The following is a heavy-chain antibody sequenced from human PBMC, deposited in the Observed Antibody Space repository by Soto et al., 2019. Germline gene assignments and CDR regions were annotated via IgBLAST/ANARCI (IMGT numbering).Heavy chain of an antibody. V-gene: IGHV1-3*01. CDR2: INAGNGNT. Sequence: GASVKVSCKASGYTFTSYAMHWVRQAPGQRLEWMGWINAGNGNTKYSQKFQGRVTITRDTSASTAYMELSSLRSEDTAVYYCASPYYYDSSGYYGSFDYWGQGTLVTVSS. CDR1: GYTFTSYA. J-gene: IGHJ4*02. CDR3: ASPYYYDSSGYYGSFDY. D-gene: IGHD3-22*01.